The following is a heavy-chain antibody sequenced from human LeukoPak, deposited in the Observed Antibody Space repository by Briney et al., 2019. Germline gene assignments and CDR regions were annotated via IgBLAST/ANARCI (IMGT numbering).Heavy chain of an antibody. CDR1: GGTFSSSA. Sequence: ASVKVSCKTSGGTFSSSAITWVRQAPGQGLEWMGRIIPVLNITTYAQKFQGSVTITADPSTSTVYMELSSLRSEETAVYYCARDQGLTAPPPYGLDVWGQGTTVIVSS. D-gene: IGHD5-18*01. CDR3: ARDQGLTAPPPYGLDV. J-gene: IGHJ6*02. V-gene: IGHV1-69*04. CDR2: IIPVLNIT.